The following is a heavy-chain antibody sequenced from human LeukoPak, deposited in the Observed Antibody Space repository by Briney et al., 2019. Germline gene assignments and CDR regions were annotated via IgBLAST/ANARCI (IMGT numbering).Heavy chain of an antibody. Sequence: ASVKVSCKASGGTFSSYAISWVRQAPGQELEWMGGIIPIFGTANYAQKFQGRVTITADESTSTAYMELSSLRSEDTAVYYCARGPVSGYDNYYYYYYMDVWGKGTTVTVSS. V-gene: IGHV1-69*01. CDR3: ARGPVSGYDNYYYYYYMDV. J-gene: IGHJ6*03. CDR2: IIPIFGTA. D-gene: IGHD5-12*01. CDR1: GGTFSSYA.